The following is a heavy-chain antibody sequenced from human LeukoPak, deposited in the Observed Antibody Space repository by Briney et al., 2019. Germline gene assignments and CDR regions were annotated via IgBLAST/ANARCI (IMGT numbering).Heavy chain of an antibody. CDR3: ARRVTTAGAFDI. V-gene: IGHV4-30-2*01. J-gene: IGHJ3*02. CDR2: IYHSGST. D-gene: IGHD3-3*01. CDR1: GGSISSGGYS. Sequence: PSQTLSLTCAVSGGSISSGGYSWSWVRQPPGKGLEWIGYIYHSGSTYYNPSLKSRVTISVDRSKNQFSLKLSSVTAADTAVYYCARRVTTAGAFDIWGQGTMVTVSS.